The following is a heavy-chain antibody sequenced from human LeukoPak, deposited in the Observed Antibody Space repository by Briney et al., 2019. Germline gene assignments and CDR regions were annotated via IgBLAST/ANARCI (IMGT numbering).Heavy chain of an antibody. Sequence: GGSLRLSCVASGFTFSRYWMHWVRQAPGKGLEWVSSISSSSSYIYYADSVKGRFTISRDNAKNSLYLQMNSLRAEDTAVYYCASLFGSGSPVPWGQGTLVTVSS. V-gene: IGHV3-21*01. CDR1: GFTFSRYW. CDR2: ISSSSSYI. CDR3: ASLFGSGSPVP. D-gene: IGHD3-10*01. J-gene: IGHJ5*02.